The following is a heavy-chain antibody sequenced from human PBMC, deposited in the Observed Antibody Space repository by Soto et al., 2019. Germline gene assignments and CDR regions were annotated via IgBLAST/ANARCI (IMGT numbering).Heavy chain of an antibody. J-gene: IGHJ6*02. CDR1: GGSISSSSYY. D-gene: IGHD1-7*01. V-gene: IGHV4-39*01. CDR2: IYYSGST. Sequence: PSETLSLTCTVSGGSISSSSYYWGWIRQPPGKGLEWIGSIYYSGSTYYNPSLKSRVTISVDTSKNQFSLKLSSVTAADTAVYYCARQGDNWNYVSYYYYGMDVWGQGTTVTVSS. CDR3: ARQGDNWNYVSYYYYGMDV.